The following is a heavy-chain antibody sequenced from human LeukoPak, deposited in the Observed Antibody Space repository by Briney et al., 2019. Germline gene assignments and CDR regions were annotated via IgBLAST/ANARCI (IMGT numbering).Heavy chain of an antibody. CDR2: IYYSGST. J-gene: IGHJ4*02. D-gene: IGHD3-10*01. V-gene: IGHV4-59*01. Sequence: PSETLSLTCTVSGGSISSYYWSWIRQPPGKGLEWIGYIYYSGSTNYNPSLKSRVTISVDTSKNQFSLKLSSVTAADTAVYYCARRIKRGVERFGELLYHYYFDYWGQGTLVTVPS. CDR1: GGSISSYY. CDR3: ARRIKRGVERFGELLYHYYFDY.